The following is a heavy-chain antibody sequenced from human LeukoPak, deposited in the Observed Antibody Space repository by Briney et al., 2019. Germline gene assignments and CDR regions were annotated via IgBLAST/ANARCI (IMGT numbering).Heavy chain of an antibody. CDR2: IYYDGST. V-gene: IGHV4-30-4*07. Sequence: SETLSLTCAVSGGSISSGGYSWSWIRQPPGKGLEWIGYIYYDGSTYYNPSLKSRVTISVDTSKNQFSLRLSSVTAADTAVYYCAREFGYSSGWYGVDYWGQGTLVTVSS. CDR3: AREFGYSSGWYGVDY. CDR1: GGSISSGGYS. J-gene: IGHJ4*02. D-gene: IGHD6-19*01.